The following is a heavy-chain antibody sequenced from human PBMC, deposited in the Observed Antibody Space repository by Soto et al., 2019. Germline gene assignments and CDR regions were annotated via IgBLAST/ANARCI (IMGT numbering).Heavy chain of an antibody. J-gene: IGHJ6*02. Sequence: SLRLSCAASGFTFIRYAMSLVRQAPGKGLEWVSAISDSGGSTYYADSVKGRFTISRDNSKNTLYLQMNSLRAEDTAVYYCAKGPAIVLVPAAMNYYYGMDVWGQGTTVTVS. V-gene: IGHV3-23*01. CDR2: ISDSGGST. CDR1: GFTFIRYA. D-gene: IGHD2-2*01. CDR3: AKGPAIVLVPAAMNYYYGMDV.